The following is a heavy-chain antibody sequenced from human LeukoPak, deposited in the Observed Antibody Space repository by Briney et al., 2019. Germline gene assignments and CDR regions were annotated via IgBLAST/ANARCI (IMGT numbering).Heavy chain of an antibody. V-gene: IGHV1-69*01. CDR2: IIPILGTA. J-gene: IGHJ2*01. D-gene: IGHD3-10*01. CDR1: GGTFSSYA. Sequence: SVKVSCKASGGTFSSYAISWVRQAPGQRLEWMGGIIPILGTANYAQKFQGRVTITADESTSTAYMELSSLRSEDTAVYYCAREYGSGSSYHNGYFDLWGRGTLVTVSS. CDR3: AREYGSGSSYHNGYFDL.